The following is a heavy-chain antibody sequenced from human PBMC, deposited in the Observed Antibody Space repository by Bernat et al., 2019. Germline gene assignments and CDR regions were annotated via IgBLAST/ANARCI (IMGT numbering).Heavy chain of an antibody. J-gene: IGHJ4*02. Sequence: QVQLVESGGGVVQPGRSLRLSCAASGFTFSSYAMHWVRQAPGKGLEWVAVISYDGSNKYYADSVKGRFTISRDNSKNTLYLQMNILRAEDTAVYYCASGTVMATFDYWGQGTLVTVSS. V-gene: IGHV3-30-3*01. D-gene: IGHD5-24*01. CDR2: ISYDGSNK. CDR3: ASGTVMATFDY. CDR1: GFTFSSYA.